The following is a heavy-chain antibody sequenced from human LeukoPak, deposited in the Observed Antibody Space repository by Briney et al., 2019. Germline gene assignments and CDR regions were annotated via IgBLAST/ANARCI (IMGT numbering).Heavy chain of an antibody. CDR3: ARDYCSGGSCYNWFDP. J-gene: IGHJ5*02. CDR1: GYTFTSYY. D-gene: IGHD2-15*01. V-gene: IGHV1-46*01. CDR2: INPSGGST. Sequence: ASVKVSCKASGYTFTSYYMHWVRQAPGQGLEWMGIINPSGGSTSYAQKFQGRVTMTRDTSTSTVYMELSSLRSEDTAVYYCARDYCSGGSCYNWFDPWGQGTLVTVSS.